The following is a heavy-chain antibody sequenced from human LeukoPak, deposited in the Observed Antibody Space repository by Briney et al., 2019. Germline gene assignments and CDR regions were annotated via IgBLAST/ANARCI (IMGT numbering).Heavy chain of an antibody. V-gene: IGHV1-69*04. CDR2: IIPSLDIV. CDR3: ARGFGGSSGSSDYYGMDV. Sequence: SVKVSCKASGATFNNYVITWVRQAPGQGLEWMGMIIPSLDIVNYAQTFQDRVTITADKSTSTAYMELRSLRSEDTAVYYYARGFGGSSGSSDYYGMDVWGQGTTVTVSS. D-gene: IGHD3-22*01. CDR1: GATFNNYV. J-gene: IGHJ6*02.